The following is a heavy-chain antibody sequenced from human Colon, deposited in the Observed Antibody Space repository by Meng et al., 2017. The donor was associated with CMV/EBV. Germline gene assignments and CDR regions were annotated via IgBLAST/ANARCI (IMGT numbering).Heavy chain of an antibody. D-gene: IGHD3-10*01. CDR1: GFPLSDYY. CDR3: ARGNTGGDFYFFGLDL. Sequence: GGSLRLSCSASGFPLSDYYIMWIRQVPGKGLEYVAYISTSGSTVYYADSVMGRLTISRDNINNVVTLHMTSLRGDDAGVYYCARGNTGGDFYFFGLDLWGQGTTVTVSS. J-gene: IGHJ6*02. CDR2: ISTSGSTV. V-gene: IGHV3-11*01.